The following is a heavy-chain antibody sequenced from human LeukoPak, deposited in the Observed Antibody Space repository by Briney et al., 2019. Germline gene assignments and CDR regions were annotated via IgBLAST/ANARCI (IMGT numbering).Heavy chain of an antibody. CDR1: GLTFSSYT. CDR3: AKAVYYYYMDV. J-gene: IGHJ6*03. CDR2: ISGSGGST. V-gene: IGHV3-23*01. Sequence: GGSLRLSCAASGLTFSSYTMSWVRQAPGKGLEWVSRISGSGGSTYYADSVKGRFTISRDNSKNTLYAQMHSLRAEDTAVYYCAKAVYYYYMDVWGKGTTVTVSS.